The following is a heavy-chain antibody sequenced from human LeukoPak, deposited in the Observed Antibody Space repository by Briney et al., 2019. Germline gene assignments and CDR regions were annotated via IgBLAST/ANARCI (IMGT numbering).Heavy chain of an antibody. D-gene: IGHD5-18*01. CDR2: IYYSGST. CDR1: GGSISSSSYY. J-gene: IGHJ4*02. V-gene: IGHV4-39*01. CDR3: ARQDTAMVTAY. Sequence: LETLSLTCTVSGGSISSSSYYWGWIRQPPGKGLEWIGSIYYSGSTYYNPSLKSRVTISVDTSKNQFSLKLSSVTAADTAVYYCARQDTAMVTAYWGQGTLVTVSS.